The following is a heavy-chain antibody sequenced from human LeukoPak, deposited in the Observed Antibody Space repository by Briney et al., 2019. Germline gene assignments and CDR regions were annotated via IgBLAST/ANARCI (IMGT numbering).Heavy chain of an antibody. Sequence: SETLSLTCTVSGGSISSSSYYWGWIRQPPGKGLEWIGSIYYSGSTYYHPSLKSRVTISVDTYKNQFSLKLSSVTAADTAVYYCARQEVRGVIITLDYWGQGTLVTVSS. CDR2: IYYSGST. V-gene: IGHV4-39*01. D-gene: IGHD3-10*01. CDR3: ARQEVRGVIITLDY. J-gene: IGHJ4*02. CDR1: GGSISSSSYY.